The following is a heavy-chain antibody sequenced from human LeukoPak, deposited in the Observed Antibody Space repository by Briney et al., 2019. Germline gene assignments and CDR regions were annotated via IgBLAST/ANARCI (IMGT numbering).Heavy chain of an antibody. J-gene: IGHJ5*02. D-gene: IGHD2-2*01. CDR2: ISSSSSYI. V-gene: IGHV3-21*01. CDR1: GFTFSGYS. Sequence: GGSLRLSCAASGFTFSGYSINWVRQAPGKGLEWVSSISSSSSYIYYADSVKGRFTISRDNAKNSLYLQMNSLRAEDTAVYYCARVTRPAAIRSNWFDPWGQGTLVTVSS. CDR3: ARVTRPAAIRSNWFDP.